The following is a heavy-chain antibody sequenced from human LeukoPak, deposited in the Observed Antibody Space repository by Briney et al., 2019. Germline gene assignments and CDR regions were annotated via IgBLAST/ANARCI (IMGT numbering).Heavy chain of an antibody. V-gene: IGHV1-69*05. J-gene: IGHJ4*02. D-gene: IGHD1-14*01. CDR3: ARVRRTQGHFDY. CDR1: GGIFSSYA. CDR2: IIPIFGTA. Sequence: SVKVSCKASGGIFSSYAISWVRQAPGQGLEWMGGIIPIFGTANYAQKFQGRVTITTDESTSTAYMELSSLRSEDTAVYYCARVRRTQGHFDYWGQGTLVTVSS.